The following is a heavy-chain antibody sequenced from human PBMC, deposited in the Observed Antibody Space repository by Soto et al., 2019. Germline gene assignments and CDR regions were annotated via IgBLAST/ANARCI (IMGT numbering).Heavy chain of an antibody. CDR1: GFTFSSYG. CDR3: ARDLYNDYIWAPVPGAFDI. V-gene: IGHV3-33*01. CDR2: IWYDGSNK. D-gene: IGHD3-16*01. Sequence: PGGSLRLSCAASGFTFSSYGMHWVRQAPGKGLEWVAVIWYDGSNKYYADSVKGRFTISRDNSKNTLYLQMNSLRAEDTAVYYCARDLYNDYIWAPVPGAFDIWGQGTMVTVSS. J-gene: IGHJ3*02.